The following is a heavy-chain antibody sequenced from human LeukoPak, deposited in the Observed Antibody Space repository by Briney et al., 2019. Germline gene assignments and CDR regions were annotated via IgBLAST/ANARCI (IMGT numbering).Heavy chain of an antibody. J-gene: IGHJ3*02. V-gene: IGHV1-8*01. D-gene: IGHD3-16*01. CDR3: ARGWGSNGYADAFDI. CDR1: GYTFTSYD. CDR2: INPNSGNT. Sequence: ASVKVSCKASGYTFTSYDINWVRQATGQGLEWMGWINPNSGNTGYAQKFQGRVTMTRNTSISTAYMELSSLRSEDTAVYYCARGWGSNGYADAFDIWGQGTMVTVSS.